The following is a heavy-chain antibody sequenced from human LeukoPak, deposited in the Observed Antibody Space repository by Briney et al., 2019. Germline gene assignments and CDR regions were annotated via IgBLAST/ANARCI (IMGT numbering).Heavy chain of an antibody. V-gene: IGHV3-21*01. CDR2: ISSSGSYI. J-gene: IGHJ4*02. Sequence: GGSLRLSCAASGFTFSSYWMSWVRQAPGKGLEWVSSISSSGSYIYYADSEKGRFTISRDNAKNSLYLQMNSLRAEDTAVYYCARGIRIVVVPAAIGSLDYWGQGTLVTVSS. CDR3: ARGIRIVVVPAAIGSLDY. D-gene: IGHD2-2*01. CDR1: GFTFSSYW.